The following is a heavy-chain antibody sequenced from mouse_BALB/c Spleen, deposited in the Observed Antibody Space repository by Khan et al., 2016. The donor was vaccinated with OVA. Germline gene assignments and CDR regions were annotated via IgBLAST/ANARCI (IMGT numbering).Heavy chain of an antibody. CDR1: GFTFSGFG. CDR3: ARTGYYCFDY. V-gene: IGHV5-17*02. Sequence: EVELVESGGGLVQTGGSRKLSCAASGFTFSGFGMHWVRQTPEKGLEWVAYISDGSNTIYYADTVKGRFTISRDNPKNTLFLKMTSLRSEDTAMYYCARTGYYCFDYWGQGTTLTVSS. D-gene: IGHD2-3*01. CDR2: ISDGSNTI. J-gene: IGHJ2*01.